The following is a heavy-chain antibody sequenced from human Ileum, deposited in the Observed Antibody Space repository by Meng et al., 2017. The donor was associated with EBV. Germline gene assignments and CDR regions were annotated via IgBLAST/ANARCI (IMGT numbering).Heavy chain of an antibody. CDR2: IYYSGST. CDR1: GGSISSYY. Sequence: QGPLQGSGQGLVKPSGTMSLTCTVSGGSISSYYWSWIRQPPGKGLEWIGYIYYSGSTNYNPSLKSRVTISVDTSKNQFSLNLSSVAAADTAVYYCARGGWSLDYWGQGTLVTVSS. J-gene: IGHJ4*02. V-gene: IGHV4-59*08. CDR3: ARGGWSLDY. D-gene: IGHD2-15*01.